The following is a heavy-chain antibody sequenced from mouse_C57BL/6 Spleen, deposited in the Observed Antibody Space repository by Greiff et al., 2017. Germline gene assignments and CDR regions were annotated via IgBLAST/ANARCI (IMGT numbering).Heavy chain of an antibody. J-gene: IGHJ4*01. V-gene: IGHV1-9*01. Sequence: QVQLQQSGAELMKPGASVKLSCNATGYTFTGYWIEWVKQRPGHGLEWIGEILPGSGSTNYNKKFKGKATFTADTSSNTAYRQLSRLTTEDSTIYYCARRIYYYGSSYLYAMDYWGQGTSVTVSS. CDR3: ARRIYYYGSSYLYAMDY. CDR1: GYTFTGYW. D-gene: IGHD1-1*01. CDR2: ILPGSGST.